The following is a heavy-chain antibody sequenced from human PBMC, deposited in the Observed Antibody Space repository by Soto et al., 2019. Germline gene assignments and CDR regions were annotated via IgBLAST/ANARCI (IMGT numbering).Heavy chain of an antibody. CDR2: IYPGDSDT. D-gene: IGHD1-7*01. CDR1: GYSFTSYW. V-gene: IGHV5-51*01. CDR3: ARIRVELRYYYGMDV. Sequence: GVSLKISCKGSGYSFTSYWIGWVRPMPGKGLEWMGIIYPGDSDTRYSPSFQGQVTISADKSISTAYLQWSSLKASDTAMYYCARIRVELRYYYGMDVWGQGTTVTVS. J-gene: IGHJ6*02.